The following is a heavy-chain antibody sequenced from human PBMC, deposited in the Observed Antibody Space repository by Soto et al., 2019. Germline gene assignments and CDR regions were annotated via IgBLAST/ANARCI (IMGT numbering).Heavy chain of an antibody. J-gene: IGHJ4*02. CDR2: ISPYNGNI. V-gene: IGHV1-18*01. CDR1: GYTFTTYG. D-gene: IGHD3-16*02. CDR3: ARERLGDLSFDF. Sequence: QVQLVQSGTEVKKPGASVKVSCKAAGYTFTTYGISRVRQAPGQGLEWMGWISPYNGNIDYAQKFQGRVTMSADTPTSTAYMEVRSLRSDDTAVYYCARERLGDLSFDFWGLGTLVTVSS.